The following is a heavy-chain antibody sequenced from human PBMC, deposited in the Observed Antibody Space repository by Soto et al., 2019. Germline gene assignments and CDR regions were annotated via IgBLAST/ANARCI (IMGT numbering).Heavy chain of an antibody. V-gene: IGHV4-34*01. Sequence: QVQLQQWGAGLLKPSETLSLTCAVYGGSFSGYYWSWIRQPPGKGLEWIGEINHSGSTNYNPSLKRRVTISVDTSKNQFSLKLSSVTAADTAVYYCASLTTVTGNWFDPWGQGTLVTVSS. CDR1: GGSFSGYY. J-gene: IGHJ5*02. CDR2: INHSGST. CDR3: ASLTTVTGNWFDP. D-gene: IGHD4-4*01.